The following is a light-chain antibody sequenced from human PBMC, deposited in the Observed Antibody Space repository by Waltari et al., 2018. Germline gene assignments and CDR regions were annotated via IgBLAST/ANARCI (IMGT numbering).Light chain of an antibody. CDR3: QSYDSSLSGGV. CDR2: GNS. J-gene: IGLJ2*01. Sequence: QSVLTQPPSVPGAPGQRVTIPCTASSSNIGSGYDVPWYQQLPGTAPKLLIYGNSNRPSGVPDRFSGSKSGTSASLAITGLQAEDEADYYCQSYDSSLSGGVFGGGTKLTVL. V-gene: IGLV1-40*01. CDR1: SSNIGSGYD.